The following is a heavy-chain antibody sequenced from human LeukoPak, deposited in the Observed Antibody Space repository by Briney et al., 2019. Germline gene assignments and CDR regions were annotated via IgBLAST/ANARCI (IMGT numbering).Heavy chain of an antibody. J-gene: IGHJ4*02. CDR2: ISYDGSNK. CDR1: GFTFSNYG. Sequence: GRSLRLSCAASGFTFSNYGMHWVRQAPGKGLEWVAVISYDGSNKYYADSVKGRFTISRDNSKNMLFLQMNSLRAEDTAVYYCAKDHSSGWPYCFPYWGQGTLVTVSS. D-gene: IGHD6-19*01. V-gene: IGHV3-30*18. CDR3: AKDHSSGWPYCFPY.